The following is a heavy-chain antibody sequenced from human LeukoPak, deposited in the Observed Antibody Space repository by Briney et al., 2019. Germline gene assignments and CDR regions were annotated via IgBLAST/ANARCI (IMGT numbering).Heavy chain of an antibody. Sequence: TGGSLRLSCAASGFTFSSYWMSWVRQAPGKGLEWVANIKQDGSDKYYVDSAKGRFTISRDNAKNSLYLQMNSLRAEDTAVYYCARSLGYCSAGSCFPFAYWGQGTLVTVSS. V-gene: IGHV3-7*05. CDR3: ARSLGYCSAGSCFPFAY. CDR1: GFTFSSYW. J-gene: IGHJ4*02. D-gene: IGHD2-15*01. CDR2: IKQDGSDK.